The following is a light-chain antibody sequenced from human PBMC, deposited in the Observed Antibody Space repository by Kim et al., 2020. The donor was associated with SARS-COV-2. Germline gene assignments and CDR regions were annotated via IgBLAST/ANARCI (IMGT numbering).Light chain of an antibody. J-gene: IGLJ2*01. CDR1: SSDVGGFDF. CDR2: DVT. V-gene: IGLV2-14*03. Sequence: QSALTQPASVSGSPGQSITISCTGTSSDVGGFDFVSWYQKHPGKAPKLLIHDVTNRPSGISNRFSGSKSGNTASLTISGLQAEDEADYYCSSYTMRTTVVFGGGTQLTVL. CDR3: SSYTMRTTVV.